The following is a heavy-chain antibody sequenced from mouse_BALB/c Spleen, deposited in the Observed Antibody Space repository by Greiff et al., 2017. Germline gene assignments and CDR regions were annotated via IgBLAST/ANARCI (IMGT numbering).Heavy chain of an antibody. CDR1: GFTFSSYY. Sequence: EVMLVESGGGLVKLGGSLKLSCAASGFTFSSYYMSWVRQTPEKRLELVAAINSNGGSTYYPDSVKGRFTISRDNARNILYLQMSSLRSEDTAMYYCARENITTATFDYWGQGTTLTVSS. CDR2: INSNGGST. J-gene: IGHJ2*01. V-gene: IGHV5-6-2*01. CDR3: ARENITTATFDY. D-gene: IGHD1-2*01.